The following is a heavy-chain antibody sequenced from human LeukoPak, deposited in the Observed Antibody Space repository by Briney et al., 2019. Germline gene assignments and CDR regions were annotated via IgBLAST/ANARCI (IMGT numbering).Heavy chain of an antibody. CDR3: ARDDPYYYGSGSQNWFDP. CDR2: ISAYNGNT. D-gene: IGHD3-10*01. V-gene: IGHV1-18*01. Sequence: ASVKVSCKASGYTFTSYGISWVRQAPGQGLEWMGWISAYNGNTNYAQKLQGRVTMTTDTSTSTAYMELRSLRSDDTAVYYCARDDPYYYGSGSQNWFDPWGQGTLVTVSS. CDR1: GYTFTSYG. J-gene: IGHJ5*02.